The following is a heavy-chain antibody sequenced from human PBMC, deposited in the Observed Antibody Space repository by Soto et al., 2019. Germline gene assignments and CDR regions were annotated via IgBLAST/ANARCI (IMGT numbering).Heavy chain of an antibody. Sequence: PLETLSLTCTVSGGSISSYYWSWIRQPPGKGLEWIGYIYYSGSTNYNPSLKSRVTISVDTSKNQFSLKLSSVTAADSAMYYCASSTLAGLFNFAVWGQGTLVTVSS. J-gene: IGHJ4*02. CDR1: GGSISSYY. D-gene: IGHD2-2*01. CDR2: IYYSGST. V-gene: IGHV4-59*01. CDR3: ASSTLAGLFNFAV.